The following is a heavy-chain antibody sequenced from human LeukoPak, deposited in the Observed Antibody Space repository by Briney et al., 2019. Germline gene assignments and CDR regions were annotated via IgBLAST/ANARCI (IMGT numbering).Heavy chain of an antibody. J-gene: IGHJ5*02. Sequence: AAVKVSCKASGYTFTSYYMHWVRQAPGQGLEWMGIINPSSGSTAYAQRFQGRVTMTRDTSTSTAYMELRSLRSDDTAVYYCARDVFEGFSRPNYYDSSGYYYWFDPWGQGTLVTVSS. V-gene: IGHV1-46*01. CDR1: GYTFTSYY. CDR3: ARDVFEGFSRPNYYDSSGYYYWFDP. CDR2: INPSSGST. D-gene: IGHD3-22*01.